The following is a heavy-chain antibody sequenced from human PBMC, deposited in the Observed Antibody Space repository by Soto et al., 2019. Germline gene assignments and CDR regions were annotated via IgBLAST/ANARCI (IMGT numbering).Heavy chain of an antibody. V-gene: IGHV1-69*06. CDR2: IVPNVGTV. CDR1: GGTLSSFINYP. D-gene: IGHD3-3*01. J-gene: IGHJ4*02. CDR3: ARRDTSGFLRYFDN. Sequence: QMQLVQSGAEVKKPGSSVTVSCTASGGTLSSFINYPINWVRQAPGQGLEWMGGIVPNVGTVNYAQKFQGRVTITADKSTGTAYMELSSLRSEDTALYYCARRDTSGFLRYFDNWGQGTLVTVSS.